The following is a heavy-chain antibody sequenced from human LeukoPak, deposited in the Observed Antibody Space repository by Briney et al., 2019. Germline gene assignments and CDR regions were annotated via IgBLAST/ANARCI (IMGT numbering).Heavy chain of an antibody. J-gene: IGHJ5*02. V-gene: IGHV1-69*05. D-gene: IGHD6-13*01. CDR2: IIPIFGTA. CDR3: ARSFTAAVYNWFDP. CDR1: GGTFSSYA. Sequence: GSSVKVSCKASGGTFSSYAISWVRQAPGQGLEWMGGIIPIFGTANYAQKFQGRVTITTDESTSTAYMELSSLRSEDTAVYYRARSFTAAVYNWFDPWGQGTLVTVSS.